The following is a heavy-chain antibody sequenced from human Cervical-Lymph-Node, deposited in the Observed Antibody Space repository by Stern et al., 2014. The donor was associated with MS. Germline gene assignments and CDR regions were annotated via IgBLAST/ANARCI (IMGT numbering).Heavy chain of an antibody. D-gene: IGHD5-18*01. CDR3: ARGGGGYSYGLDY. Sequence: QVHLVESGAEVRKPGASVKVSCKASGYTFTRDGIHWVRQAPGQRLEWMGWSNAGHGNTKYSQEFQGRVTITRDTSASTAYMELGSLRSEDMAVYYCARGGGGYSYGLDYWGQGTLVTVSS. CDR1: GYTFTRDG. V-gene: IGHV1-3*02. CDR2: SNAGHGNT. J-gene: IGHJ4*02.